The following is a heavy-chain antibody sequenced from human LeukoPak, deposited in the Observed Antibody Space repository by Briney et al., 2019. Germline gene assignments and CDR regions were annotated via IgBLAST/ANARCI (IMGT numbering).Heavy chain of an antibody. J-gene: IGHJ4*02. CDR2: ISSSGSTM. Sequence: TGGSLRLSCAASGFTFSDYYMSWIRQAPGKGLEWVSYISSSGSTMYYADSVKGRFTISRDNAKNSLYLQMNSLRAEDTAVYYCARDLRRPRNLFDYWGQGALVTVSS. CDR1: GFTFSDYY. D-gene: IGHD1-14*01. CDR3: ARDLRRPRNLFDY. V-gene: IGHV3-11*04.